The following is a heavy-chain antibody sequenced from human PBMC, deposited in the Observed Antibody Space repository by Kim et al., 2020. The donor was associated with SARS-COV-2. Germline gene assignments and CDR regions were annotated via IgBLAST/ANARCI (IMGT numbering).Heavy chain of an antibody. CDR3: ARGGAEFDH. D-gene: IGHD3-16*01. Sequence: ASVKVSCKTSGYKFTDFYIQWVRQAPGQGLEWLGQLNPNSGRAHFAQNFQGRVTMTRDTSISTAYLDLGSLTSDDTAVYYCARGGAEFDHWGQEPWSPSPQ. CDR1: GYKFTDFY. J-gene: IGHJ4*01. CDR2: LNPNSGRA. V-gene: IGHV1-2*06.